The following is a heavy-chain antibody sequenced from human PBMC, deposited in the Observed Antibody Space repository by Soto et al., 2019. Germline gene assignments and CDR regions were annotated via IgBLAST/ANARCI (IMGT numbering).Heavy chain of an antibody. CDR1: GFSLSTSGVG. CDR3: ARLRGGYGMDV. D-gene: IGHD3-10*01. J-gene: IGHJ6*02. CDR2: IYWDDDK. Sequence: QITLKESGPTLVKPTQTLTPTCTFSGFSLSTSGVGVGWIRQPPGKALEWLALIYWDDDKRYSPSLKSRLTITKDTSKNQVVLPMTNMDPEDTATYYCARLRGGYGMDVWGQGTTVTVSS. V-gene: IGHV2-5*02.